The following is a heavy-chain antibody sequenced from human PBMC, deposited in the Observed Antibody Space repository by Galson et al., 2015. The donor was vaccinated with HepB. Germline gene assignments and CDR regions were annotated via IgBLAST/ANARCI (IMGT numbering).Heavy chain of an antibody. CDR1: GYTFTGYY. D-gene: IGHD2-2*01. V-gene: IGHV1-2*04. J-gene: IGHJ6*02. CDR2: INPNSGGT. Sequence: SVKVSCKASGYTFTGYYMHWVRQAPGQGLEWMGWINPNSGGTNYAQKLQGWVTMTRDTSISTAYMELSRLRSDDTAVYYCARAELPPPDSDIVVVPAAILEIYGMDVWGQGTTVTVSS. CDR3: ARAELPPPDSDIVVVPAAILEIYGMDV.